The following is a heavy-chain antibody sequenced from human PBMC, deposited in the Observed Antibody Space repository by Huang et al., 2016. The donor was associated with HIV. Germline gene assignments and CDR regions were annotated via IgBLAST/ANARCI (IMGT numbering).Heavy chain of an antibody. CDR1: GYSFRDYT. CDR2: TNTKAGNA. CDR3: ARDARELRDYLVRFNWFAP. J-gene: IGHJ5*02. Sequence: QVQLVQSGSEFKKPGASVRVSCKASGYSFRDYTVNWVRQAPGQGLEWMGWTNTKAGNATYVKGFRGLFVFSVDTSVKTTYLHISSLKTEDAAVYYCARDARELRDYLVRFNWFAPWGQGTLVTVSS. V-gene: IGHV7-4-1*02. D-gene: IGHD1-7*01.